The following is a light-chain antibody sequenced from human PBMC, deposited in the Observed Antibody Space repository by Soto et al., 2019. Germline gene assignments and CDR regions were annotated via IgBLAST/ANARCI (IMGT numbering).Light chain of an antibody. J-gene: IGKJ4*01. CDR3: HQRSNWPRT. CDR2: NAS. V-gene: IGKV3-11*01. CDR1: QSIRTY. Sequence: EIVWTQSPATLSLFPGERATLSCRASQSIRTYLAWYQQKPGQAPRLLISNASNRATGIPARFSGSGSGTDFSLTIRSLEAEDFAVYYCHQRSNWPRTFGGGTKVEIK.